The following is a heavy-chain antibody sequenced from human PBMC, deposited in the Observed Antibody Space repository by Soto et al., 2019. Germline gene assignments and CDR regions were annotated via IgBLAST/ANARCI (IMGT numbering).Heavy chain of an antibody. CDR1: GGSISSSSYY. CDR3: ASSGYYYYGMDV. J-gene: IGHJ6*02. V-gene: IGHV4-39*01. CDR2: IYYSGST. Sequence: SETLSLTCTVSGGSISSSSYYWGWIRQPPGKGLEWIGSIYYSGSTYYNPSLKSRVTISVDTSKNQFSLKLSSVTAADTAVYYCASSGYYYYGMDVWGQGTTVTVSS.